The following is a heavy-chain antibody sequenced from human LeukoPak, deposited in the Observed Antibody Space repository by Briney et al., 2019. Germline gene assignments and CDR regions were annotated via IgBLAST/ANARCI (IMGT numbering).Heavy chain of an antibody. D-gene: IGHD6-13*01. CDR3: ARDPGDSSSWYGGTFDY. CDR2: IYYSGST. V-gene: IGHV4-59*01. Sequence: QSSETLSLTCTVSGGSISSYYWSWIRQPPGKGLEWIGYIYYSGSTNYNPSLKSRVTISVDTSKNQFSLKLSSVTAADTAVYYCARDPGDSSSWYGGTFDYWAREPWSPSPQ. J-gene: IGHJ4*02. CDR1: GGSISSYY.